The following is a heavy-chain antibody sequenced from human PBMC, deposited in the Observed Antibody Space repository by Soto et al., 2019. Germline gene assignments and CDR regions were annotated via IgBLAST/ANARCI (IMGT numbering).Heavy chain of an antibody. V-gene: IGHV3-30-3*01. CDR2: ISYDGSNK. D-gene: IGHD3-16*01. CDR1: GFTFSSYA. CDR3: ARLGERWLQWGYDAFDI. J-gene: IGHJ3*02. Sequence: QVQLVESGGGVVQPGRSLRLSCAASGFTFSSYAMHWVRQAPGKGLEWVAVISYDGSNKYYADSVKGRFTISRDNSKNTLYLQMNSLRAEDTAVYYCARLGERWLQWGYDAFDIWGQGTMVTVSS.